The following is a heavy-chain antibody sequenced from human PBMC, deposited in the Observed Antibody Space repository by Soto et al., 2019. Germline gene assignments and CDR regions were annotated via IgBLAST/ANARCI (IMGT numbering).Heavy chain of an antibody. Sequence: GESLKISCKGSGYSFTSYWIGWVRQMPGKGLEWMGIIYPGDSDTRYSPSFQGQVTISADKSISTAYLQWSSLKASDTAMYYCPRHRRYPTYYYYDGMSVWRQGTTGPVS. J-gene: IGHJ6*02. CDR1: GYSFTSYW. CDR2: IYPGDSDT. D-gene: IGHD1-26*01. V-gene: IGHV5-51*01. CDR3: PRHRRYPTYYYYDGMSV.